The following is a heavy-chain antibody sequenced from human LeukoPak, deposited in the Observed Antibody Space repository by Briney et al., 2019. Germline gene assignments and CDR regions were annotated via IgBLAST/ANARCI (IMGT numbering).Heavy chain of an antibody. Sequence: SETLSLTCTVSGGSISSYYWSWIRQPPGKGLEWIGYIYYSESTNYNPSLKSRVTISVDTSKNQSSLKLSSVTAADTAVYYCARANTYYYGSGSYPPEYYMDVWGKGTTVTISS. J-gene: IGHJ6*03. V-gene: IGHV4-59*01. CDR3: ARANTYYYGSGSYPPEYYMDV. CDR2: IYYSEST. CDR1: GGSISSYY. D-gene: IGHD3-10*01.